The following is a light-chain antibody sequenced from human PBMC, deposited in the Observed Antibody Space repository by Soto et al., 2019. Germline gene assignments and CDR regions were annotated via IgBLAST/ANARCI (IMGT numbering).Light chain of an antibody. V-gene: IGLV2-11*01. Sequence: QSALTQPRSVSGSPGQSVTISCTGTSSDVGGYNLVSWYQQHPGKVPKLIIYDVNQRPSGVPDRFSASKSGNTASLTISGLQAEDEADYYCCSYAGSYTLFGGGTKVTVL. CDR3: CSYAGSYTL. J-gene: IGLJ2*01. CDR1: SSDVGGYNL. CDR2: DVN.